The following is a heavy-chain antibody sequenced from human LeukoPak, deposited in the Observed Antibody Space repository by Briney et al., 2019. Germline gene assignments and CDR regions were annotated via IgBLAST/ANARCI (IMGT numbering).Heavy chain of an antibody. CDR3: ARTPDYGDPNHYDY. J-gene: IGHJ4*02. D-gene: IGHD4-17*01. V-gene: IGHV3-66*01. CDR1: GFTVSSNY. Sequence: GGSLRLSRAASGFTVSSNYMSWVRQAPGKGLEWVSVIYSGGSTYYADSVKGRFTISRDNSKNTLYLQMNSLRAEDTAVYYCARTPDYGDPNHYDYWGQGTLVTASS. CDR2: IYSGGST.